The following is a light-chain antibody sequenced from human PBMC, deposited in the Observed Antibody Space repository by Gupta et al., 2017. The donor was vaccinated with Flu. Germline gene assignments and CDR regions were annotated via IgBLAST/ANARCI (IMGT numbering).Light chain of an antibody. V-gene: IGLV1-40*01. CDR2: VNS. CDR3: QSYDSSLSAEV. Sequence: SSNIGACYDVHWYQQLPGPAPKLLIYVNSNRPSGVPDRFSGSKSDTSASLAITGLQAEDEADYYCQSYDSSLSAEVFGGGTKLTVL. J-gene: IGLJ2*01. CDR1: SSNIGACYD.